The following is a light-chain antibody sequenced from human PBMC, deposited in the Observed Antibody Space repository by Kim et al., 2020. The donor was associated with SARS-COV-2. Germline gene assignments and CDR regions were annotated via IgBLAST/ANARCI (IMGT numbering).Light chain of an antibody. CDR2: DVN. Sequence: PGQSVAISCTGTSSDVGVYSFVSWYQHHPGKAPKLMIYDVNKRPSGVPDRFSGSKSGNTASLTISGLQAEDEADYYCCSYSANYGVIGGGTQLTVL. CDR1: SSDVGVYSF. J-gene: IGLJ2*01. CDR3: CSYSANYGV. V-gene: IGLV2-11*01.